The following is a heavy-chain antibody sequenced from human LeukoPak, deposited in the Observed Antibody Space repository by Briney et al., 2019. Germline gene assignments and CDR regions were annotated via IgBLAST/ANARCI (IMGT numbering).Heavy chain of an antibody. V-gene: IGHV3-30-3*01. D-gene: IGHD3-22*01. Sequence: GGSLRLSCAASGFTFSSYAMHWVRQAPGKGLEWVAVISYDGSNKYYADSVKGRFTISRDNSKNTLYLQMNSLRSDDTAVYYCARRKIYDSSGLVDYWGQGTLVTVSS. J-gene: IGHJ4*02. CDR1: GFTFSSYA. CDR2: ISYDGSNK. CDR3: ARRKIYDSSGLVDY.